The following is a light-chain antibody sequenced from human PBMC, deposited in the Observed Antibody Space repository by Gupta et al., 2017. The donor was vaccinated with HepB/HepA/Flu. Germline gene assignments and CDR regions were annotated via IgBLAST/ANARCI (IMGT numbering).Light chain of an antibody. V-gene: IGKV3-11*01. CDR1: QNIITY. CDR3: QHRSNWPLT. J-gene: IGKJ4*01. CDR2: DAT. Sequence: ESVMTQSPATLSLSPGERATLACRASQNIITYLAWYQQKPGQPPRLLIYDATNKATSTPARFSGRGSGTDFTLTISLLEPEDSAVYYCQHRSNWPLTFGGGTKLEIK.